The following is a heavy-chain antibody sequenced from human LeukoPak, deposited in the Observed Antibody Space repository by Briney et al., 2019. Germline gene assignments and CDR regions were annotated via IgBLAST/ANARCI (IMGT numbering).Heavy chain of an antibody. D-gene: IGHD3-10*01. J-gene: IGHJ5*02. CDR2: IYSGGST. CDR3: ARDRDANWFDP. Sequence: GGSLRLSCAASGFTFDDYAMHWVRQAPGKGLEWVSVIYSGGSTYYADSVKGRFTISRDNSKNTLYLQMNSLRAEDTAVYYCARDRDANWFDPWGQGTLVTVSS. CDR1: GFTFDDYA. V-gene: IGHV3-53*01.